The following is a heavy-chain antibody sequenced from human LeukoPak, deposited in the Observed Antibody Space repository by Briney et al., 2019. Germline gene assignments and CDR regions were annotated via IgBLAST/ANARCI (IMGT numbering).Heavy chain of an antibody. D-gene: IGHD3/OR15-3a*01. CDR1: GFTFSSYA. V-gene: IGHV3-30-3*01. J-gene: IGHJ3*02. Sequence: GRSLRLSCAASGFTFSSYAMHWVRQAPGKGLEWVAVISYDGSNKYYADSVKGRFTISRDNAKNSLYLQMNSLRAEDTAVYYCARLPLDDAFDIWGQGTMVTVSS. CDR3: ARLPLDDAFDI. CDR2: ISYDGSNK.